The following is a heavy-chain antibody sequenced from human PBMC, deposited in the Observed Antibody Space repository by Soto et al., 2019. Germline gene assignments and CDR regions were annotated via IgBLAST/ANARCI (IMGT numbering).Heavy chain of an antibody. CDR1: GFTFTSSA. CDR2: IVVGSGNT. V-gene: IGHV1-58*01. J-gene: IGHJ6*02. CDR3: AAGGYEYFDCLVNMAV. Sequence: SVKVSCKASGFTFTSSAVQWVRQARGQRLEWIGWIVVGSGNTNYAQKFQERVTITRDMSTSTAYMELSSLRSEDTAVYYCAAGGYEYFDCLVNMAVWGQGTTVTVSS. D-gene: IGHD3-9*01.